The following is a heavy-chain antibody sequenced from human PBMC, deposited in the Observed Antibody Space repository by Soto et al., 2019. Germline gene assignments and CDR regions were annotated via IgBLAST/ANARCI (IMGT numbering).Heavy chain of an antibody. J-gene: IGHJ4*02. CDR2: INHSGST. CDR1: GGSFSDYY. CDR3: ARLAVDILTGYYIGFDY. Sequence: SQTLPLTCAVYGGSFSDYYWRLIRQPQGKGLEWIGEINHSGSTNYNPSLKCRVTISVDTSKNQFSLKLSSVTAADTAVYYCARLAVDILTGYYIGFDYWGQGTLVTVSS. D-gene: IGHD3-9*01. V-gene: IGHV4-34*01.